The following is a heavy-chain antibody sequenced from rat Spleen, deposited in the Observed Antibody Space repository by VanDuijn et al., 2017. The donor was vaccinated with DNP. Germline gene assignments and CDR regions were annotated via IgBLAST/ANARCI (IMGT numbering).Heavy chain of an antibody. CDR3: ARVERAYYWYYDV. Sequence: QVQLKESGPGLVQPSQTLSLTCTVSGFSVTSNSIHWIRQPPGKGLEGVGAIWMSGATDYNPVLKSRLSISRASSKEQVLLEMNWRQIEDAAVYFCARVERAYYWYYDVWGPGTMVTVSS. D-gene: IGHD1-11*01. V-gene: IGHV2-15*01. CDR1: GFSVTSNS. J-gene: IGHJ1*01. CDR2: IWMSGAT.